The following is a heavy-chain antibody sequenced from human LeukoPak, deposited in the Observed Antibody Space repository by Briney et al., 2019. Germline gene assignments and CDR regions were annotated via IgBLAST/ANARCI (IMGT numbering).Heavy chain of an antibody. V-gene: IGHV3-7*01. Sequence: GGSPRLSCAASGLSFSGQWMNWVRQAPGQGLEWVANIKYDGSGEYYADSVKGRFTISRDNAKNSLSLQMNYVRAGDTAIYYCAYTNHLTYWGQGTLVTVSS. CDR3: AYTNHLTY. CDR2: IKYDGSGE. D-gene: IGHD3-16*01. J-gene: IGHJ4*02. CDR1: GLSFSGQW.